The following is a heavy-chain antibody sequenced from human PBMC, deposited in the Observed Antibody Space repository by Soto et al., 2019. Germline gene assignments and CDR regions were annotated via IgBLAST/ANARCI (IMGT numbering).Heavy chain of an antibody. CDR3: ARAFGSTMPSLF. D-gene: IGHD2-2*01. CDR2: IYYSGST. J-gene: IGHJ4*02. V-gene: IGHV4-59*01. Sequence: SETLSLTCTVSGGYISSYYWTWIRQPPGKGLEWIGYIYYSGSTNYNPSLKSRATMSIDTSKNQFSLKLSSVTAADTAVYYCARAFGSTMPSLFWGQGTLVTVSS. CDR1: GGYISSYY.